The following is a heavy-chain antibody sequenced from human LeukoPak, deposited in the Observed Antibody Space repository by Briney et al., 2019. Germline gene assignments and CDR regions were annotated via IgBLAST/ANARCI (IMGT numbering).Heavy chain of an antibody. J-gene: IGHJ4*02. CDR1: GFTFSSYA. CDR3: AKAGLILEWLPFDY. D-gene: IGHD3-3*01. Sequence: GGSLRLSCAASGFTFSSYAMSWARQAPGKGLEWVSAISGSGGSTYYADSVKGRFTISRDNSKNTLYLQMNSLRAEDTAVYYCAKAGLILEWLPFDYWGQGTLVTVSS. V-gene: IGHV3-23*01. CDR2: ISGSGGST.